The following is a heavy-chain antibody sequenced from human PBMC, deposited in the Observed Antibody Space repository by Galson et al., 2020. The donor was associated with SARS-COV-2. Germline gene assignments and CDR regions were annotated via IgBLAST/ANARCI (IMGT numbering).Heavy chain of an antibody. V-gene: IGHV3-33*01. CDR1: GFTFSSHA. D-gene: IGHD6-19*01. Sequence: ELDAGGSLRLSCAASGFTFSSHAMHWVRQAPDKGLEWVAQIFFDGSDKYYGDSVKGRFTISRDSSKNTVYLQMNNLRADDTAVYYCARDGQTSSGWAFDYWGQGTLVTVSS. CDR3: ARDGQTSSGWAFDY. J-gene: IGHJ4*02. CDR2: IFFDGSDK.